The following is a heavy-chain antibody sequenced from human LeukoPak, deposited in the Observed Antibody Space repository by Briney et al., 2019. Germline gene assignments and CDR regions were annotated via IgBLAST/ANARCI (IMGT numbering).Heavy chain of an antibody. J-gene: IGHJ1*01. CDR1: GFTFTSSA. D-gene: IGHD2-21*02. Sequence: GASVKVSCKASGFTFTSSAVQWVRQARGQRLEWIGWIVVGSGNTNYAQKFQERVTTTRDMSTSTAYMELSSLRSEDTAVYYCAAGDCGGDCYSNFQHWGQGTLVTVSS. CDR3: AAGDCGGDCYSNFQH. CDR2: IVVGSGNT. V-gene: IGHV1-58*01.